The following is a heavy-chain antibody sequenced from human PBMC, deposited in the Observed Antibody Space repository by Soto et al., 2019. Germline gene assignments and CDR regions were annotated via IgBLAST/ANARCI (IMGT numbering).Heavy chain of an antibody. J-gene: IGHJ4*02. CDR1: GGSISSSSYY. CDR2: IYYSGST. D-gene: IGHD5-18*01. Sequence: ASGSLSLTCTVSGGSISSSSYYWGWIRQPPGKGLEWIGSIYYSGSTYYNPSLKSRVTISVDTSKNQFSLKLSSVTAADTAVYYCARRNTAMASFDYWGQGTLVTVSS. CDR3: ARRNTAMASFDY. V-gene: IGHV4-39*01.